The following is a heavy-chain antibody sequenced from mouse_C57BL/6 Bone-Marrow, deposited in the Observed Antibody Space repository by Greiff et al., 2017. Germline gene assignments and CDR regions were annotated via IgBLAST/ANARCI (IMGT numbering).Heavy chain of an antibody. J-gene: IGHJ3*01. CDR1: GYTFTSYW. CDR3: ARHGSSSSWFAY. V-gene: IGHV1-50*01. D-gene: IGHD1-1*01. Sequence: VQLQQPGAELVKPGASVKLSCKASGYTFTSYWMQWVKQRPGQGLEWIGEIDPSDSYTNYNQKFKGKATLTVDTSSSTAYMQLSSLTSEDSAVYYGARHGSSSSWFAYWGQGTLVTVSA. CDR2: IDPSDSYT.